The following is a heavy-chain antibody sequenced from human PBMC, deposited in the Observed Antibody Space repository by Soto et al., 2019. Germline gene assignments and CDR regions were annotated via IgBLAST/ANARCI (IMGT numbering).Heavy chain of an antibody. CDR2: IYYSGST. D-gene: IGHD3-22*01. Sequence: QVQLQESGPGLVKPSETLSLTCTVSGGSISSYYWSWIRQPPGKGLEWIGYIYYSGSTNYNPSLKSRVTISVDTSKNQYSLKLSSVTAADTAVDYCARVPMTHAFDIWGQGTMVTVSS. CDR1: GGSISSYY. V-gene: IGHV4-59*01. J-gene: IGHJ3*02. CDR3: ARVPMTHAFDI.